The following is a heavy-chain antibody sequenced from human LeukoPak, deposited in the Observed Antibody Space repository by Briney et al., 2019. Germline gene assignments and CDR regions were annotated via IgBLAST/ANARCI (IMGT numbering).Heavy chain of an antibody. D-gene: IGHD6-13*01. V-gene: IGHV3-21*01. Sequence: GGSLRLSCAASGFTFSSYSMNWVRQAPGKGLEWVSSISSSSSYIYYADSVKGRFTISRDNAKNSLYLQMNSLRAEDTAVYYCARDLIAAAGGYYFDYWDQGTLVTVSS. CDR1: GFTFSSYS. CDR3: ARDLIAAAGGYYFDY. CDR2: ISSSSSYI. J-gene: IGHJ4*02.